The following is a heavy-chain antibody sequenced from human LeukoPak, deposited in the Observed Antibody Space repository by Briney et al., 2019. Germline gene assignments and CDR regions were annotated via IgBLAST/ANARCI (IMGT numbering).Heavy chain of an antibody. CDR2: INPNSGGT. J-gene: IGHJ6*03. D-gene: IGHD2-2*01. V-gene: IGHV1-2*02. CDR1: GYTFTCYY. Sequence: GASVKVSCKASGYTFTCYYMHWVRQAPGQGLEWMGWINPNSGGTNYAQKFQGRVTMSGDTSISTAYMELSRLRSDDTAVYYCARDRKPAALPGGNYYMDVWGKGTTVTVSS. CDR3: ARDRKPAALPGGNYYMDV.